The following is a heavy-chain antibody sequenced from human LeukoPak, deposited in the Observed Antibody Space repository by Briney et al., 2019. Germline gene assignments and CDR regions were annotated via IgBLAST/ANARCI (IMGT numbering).Heavy chain of an antibody. CDR2: IYYSGST. D-gene: IGHD4-23*01. Sequence: PSETLSLTCTVSGGSISSYYWSWIRQPPGKGLEWIGYIYYSGSTYYNPSLKSRVTISVDTSKNQFSLKLSSVTAADTAVYYCARDSKNGGYFDYWGQGTLVTVSS. CDR1: GGSISSYY. J-gene: IGHJ4*02. V-gene: IGHV4-30-4*08. CDR3: ARDSKNGGYFDY.